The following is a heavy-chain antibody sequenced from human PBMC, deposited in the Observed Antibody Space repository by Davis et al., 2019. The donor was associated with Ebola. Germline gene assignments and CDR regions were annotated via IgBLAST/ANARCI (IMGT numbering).Heavy chain of an antibody. CDR3: AKDRVTIFGVVIISGMDV. D-gene: IGHD3-3*01. CDR2: ISSSSSYI. CDR1: GFTFSSYS. V-gene: IGHV3-21*04. Sequence: GGSLRLSCAASGFTFSSYSMNWVRQAPGKGLEWVSSISSSSSYIYYADSVKGRFTISRDNAKNSLYLQMNSLRAEDTAVYYCAKDRVTIFGVVIISGMDVWGQGTTVTVSS. J-gene: IGHJ6*02.